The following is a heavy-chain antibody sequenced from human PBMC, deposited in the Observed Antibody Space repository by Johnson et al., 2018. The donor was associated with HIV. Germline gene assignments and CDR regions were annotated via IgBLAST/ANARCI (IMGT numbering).Heavy chain of an antibody. D-gene: IGHD3-10*01. CDR1: GFTFSRFG. Sequence: QVQLVESGGGVVQPGGSLRLSCVASGFTFSRFGMHWVRQAPGKGLEWVAFIRYDGSDKYYADFVKGRFTISRDNSKKTLSLQMNSLRPEDTAVYYCAKSSSATYYGDAFDMWGQGTMVTVSS. CDR2: IRYDGSDK. V-gene: IGHV3-30*02. CDR3: AKSSSATYYGDAFDM. J-gene: IGHJ3*02.